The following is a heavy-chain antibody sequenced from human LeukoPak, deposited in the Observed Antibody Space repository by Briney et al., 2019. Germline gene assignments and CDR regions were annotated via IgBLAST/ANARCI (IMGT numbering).Heavy chain of an antibody. V-gene: IGHV4-59*08. CDR3: ARHHGYSLVDY. J-gene: IGHJ4*02. CDR1: GGSISSYY. Sequence: PSETLSLTCTVSGGSISSYYWSWIRQPPGKGLEWIGYIYYSGSTNYNPSLKSRVTISVDTSKNQFSLKLSSVTAADTAVYYCARHHGYSLVDYWGQGTLVTVSS. D-gene: IGHD5-18*01. CDR2: IYYSGST.